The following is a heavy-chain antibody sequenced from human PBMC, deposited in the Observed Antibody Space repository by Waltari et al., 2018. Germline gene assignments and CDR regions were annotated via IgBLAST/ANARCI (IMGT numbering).Heavy chain of an antibody. CDR2: IYSNDDK. J-gene: IGHJ6*02. CDR3: EHTDYDSLTGDYYGMDV. V-gene: IGHV2-5*01. CDR1: GFSLSTSGVG. D-gene: IGHD3-9*01. Sequence: QITLKASGPTLVKPTQTLTLTCTSSGFSLSTSGVGVGWIRQPPGKALEWLALIYSNDDKLYSPSLKSRLTITKETSKTQVLRTMTSMDPVETATYYGEHTDYDSLTGDYYGMDVWGQGTTVTVSS.